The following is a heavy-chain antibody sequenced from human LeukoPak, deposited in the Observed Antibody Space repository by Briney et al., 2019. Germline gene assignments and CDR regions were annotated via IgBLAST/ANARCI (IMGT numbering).Heavy chain of an antibody. CDR3: ARDRGTVVVPAAPDAFDI. V-gene: IGHV4-34*01. CDR2: INHSGST. CDR1: GGSFSGYY. Sequence: SETLSLTCAVYGGSFSGYYWSWIRQPPGKGLEWIGEINHSGSTNYNPSLKSRVTISVDTSKNQFSLKLSSVTAADTAVYYCARDRGTVVVPAAPDAFDIWGQGTMVTVSS. J-gene: IGHJ3*02. D-gene: IGHD2-2*01.